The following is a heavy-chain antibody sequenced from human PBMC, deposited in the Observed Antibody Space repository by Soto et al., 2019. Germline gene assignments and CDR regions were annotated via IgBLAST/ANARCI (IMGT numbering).Heavy chain of an antibody. CDR1: GFTFSSYA. Sequence: QVQLVESGGGVVQPGRSLRLSCAASGFTFSSYAMHWVRQAPGKGLEWVAVISYDGSNKYYADSVKGRFTISRDNSKNTXXMRRNSRRAAHTAVYYCARDLGIVLVPAAEDWFDPWGQGTLVTVSS. J-gene: IGHJ5*02. CDR3: ARDLGIVLVPAAEDWFDP. V-gene: IGHV3-30-3*01. D-gene: IGHD2-2*03. CDR2: ISYDGSNK.